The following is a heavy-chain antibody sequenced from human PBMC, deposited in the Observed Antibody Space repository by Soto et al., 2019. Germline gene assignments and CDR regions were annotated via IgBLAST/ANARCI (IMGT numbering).Heavy chain of an antibody. CDR1: GFTFSDYA. Sequence: GGPLRLSYVAAGFTFSDYAMNWVRQSPGRGLEWVSGVGPGGDDTYYADSVRGRFTVSSDNAKNTLYLEMRTLTVADTATYFCASGSAFWGQGTLVTVSS. D-gene: IGHD2-15*01. CDR2: VGPGGDDT. J-gene: IGHJ4*02. CDR3: ASGSAF. V-gene: IGHV3-23*01.